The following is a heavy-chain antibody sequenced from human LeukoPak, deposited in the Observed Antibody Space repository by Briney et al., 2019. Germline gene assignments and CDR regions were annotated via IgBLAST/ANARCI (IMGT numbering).Heavy chain of an antibody. Sequence: GGSLRLSCVASGFTFNNYWMTWVRQAPGRGLEWVANIRHDGSARYYGDSVKGRFTISRDDAKNSLYLQMNSLRAEDTAVYYCASTSGHWYTTFLDYWGQGTLVTVSS. D-gene: IGHD6-13*01. CDR3: ASTSGHWYTTFLDY. CDR1: GFTFNNYW. CDR2: IRHDGSAR. V-gene: IGHV3-7*01. J-gene: IGHJ4*02.